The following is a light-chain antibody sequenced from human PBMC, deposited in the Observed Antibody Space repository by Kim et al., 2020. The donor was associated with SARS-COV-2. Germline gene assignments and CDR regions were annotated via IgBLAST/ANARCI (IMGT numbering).Light chain of an antibody. CDR3: MQALQTPLT. J-gene: IGKJ4*01. CDR1: QSLRHSNGYNY. Sequence: PASISCRSSQSLRHSNGYNYLDWYLQKPGQSPQVLIYLGSNRASGVPDRFSGSGSGTDFTLKISRVEAEDVGVYYCMQALQTPLTFGGGTKVDIK. CDR2: LGS. V-gene: IGKV2-28*01.